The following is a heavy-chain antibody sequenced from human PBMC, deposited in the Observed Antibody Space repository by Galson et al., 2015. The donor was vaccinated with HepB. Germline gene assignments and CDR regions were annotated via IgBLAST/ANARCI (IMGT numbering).Heavy chain of an antibody. CDR1: GFGFSSSW. V-gene: IGHV3-74*01. CDR2: INTDGSAT. Sequence: SLRLSCAASGFGFSSSWMQWVRRAPGKGLVWVSRINTDGSATRHADSVRGRFTISRDNSKNMLFLHMSGLRAEDTALYYCAKAPGEHQLLSPLRFDPRGQGTLVLVSS. D-gene: IGHD2-2*01. CDR3: AKAPGEHQLLSPLRFDP. J-gene: IGHJ5*02.